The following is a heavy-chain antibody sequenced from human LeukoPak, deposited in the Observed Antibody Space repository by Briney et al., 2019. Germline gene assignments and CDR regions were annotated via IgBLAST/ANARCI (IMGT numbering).Heavy chain of an antibody. CDR1: GGAFSSNTYY. Sequence: PSETLSLTCTVSGGAFSSNTYYWGWIRQPPGKGLDWIGSIYYSGSTYYNPSLKSRVTISVDTSNNQFSLKLSSVTAADTAVYYCARTNYGGNSIYYYYMDVWGKGTTVTVSS. V-gene: IGHV4-39*07. D-gene: IGHD4-23*01. CDR3: ARTNYGGNSIYYYYMDV. J-gene: IGHJ6*03. CDR2: IYYSGST.